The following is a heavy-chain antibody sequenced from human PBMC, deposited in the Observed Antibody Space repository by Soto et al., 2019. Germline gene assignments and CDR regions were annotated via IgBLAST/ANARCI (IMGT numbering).Heavy chain of an antibody. D-gene: IGHD1-1*01. CDR2: ISAHNGNT. CDR1: GYTFTSYG. Sequence: QVHLVQSGAEVKKPGASVKVSCKASGYTFTSYGITWVRQAPGQGLEWMGWISAHNGNTDYVQKLQGRVIVTRDTSTSTAYMELRSLISDDPAVYYCARGRYGDYWGQGALVTVSS. V-gene: IGHV1-18*01. CDR3: ARGRYGDY. J-gene: IGHJ4*02.